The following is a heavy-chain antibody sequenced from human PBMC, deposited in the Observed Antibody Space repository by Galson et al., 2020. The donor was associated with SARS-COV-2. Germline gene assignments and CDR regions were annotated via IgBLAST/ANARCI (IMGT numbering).Heavy chain of an antibody. CDR3: AREMMVREVIFDY. J-gene: IGHJ4*02. CDR1: GGSFSGYY. D-gene: IGHD3-10*01. Sequence: SETLSLTCAVYGGSFSGYYWSWIRQPPGKGLEWIGEINSSGSTNYNPSLKSRVTISVDTSKNHFSLKLNSVTAADTAVYYCAREMMVREVIFDYWGQGTLVTVSS. CDR2: INSSGST. V-gene: IGHV4-34*01.